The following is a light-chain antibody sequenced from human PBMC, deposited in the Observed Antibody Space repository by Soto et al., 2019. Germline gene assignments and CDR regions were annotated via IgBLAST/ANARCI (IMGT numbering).Light chain of an antibody. CDR1: QDIDSW. Sequence: DIQMTQSPSSVSASVGDRVTITCRASQDIDSWLAWYQQKPGKAPKLLIYVASSLESGVPSRFSGSGSGTDLTFTISSLQPEDFATYYCQQGRSFPWTFGQGTKVDIK. CDR2: VAS. J-gene: IGKJ1*01. CDR3: QQGRSFPWT. V-gene: IGKV1-12*01.